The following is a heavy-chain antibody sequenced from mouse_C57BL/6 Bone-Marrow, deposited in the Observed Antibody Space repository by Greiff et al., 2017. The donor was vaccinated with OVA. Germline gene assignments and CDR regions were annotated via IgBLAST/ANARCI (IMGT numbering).Heavy chain of an antibody. CDR2: IDPETGGT. CDR1: GYTFTDYE. D-gene: IGHD3-2*02. J-gene: IGHJ2*01. Sequence: QVQLQQSGAELVRPGASVTLSCKASGYTFTDYEMHWVKQTPVHGLEWIGAIDPETGGTAYNQKFKGKAILTADKSSSTAYMELRSLTSEDSAVYYCTRSVRLRDFDYWGQGTTLTVSS. V-gene: IGHV1-15*01. CDR3: TRSVRLRDFDY.